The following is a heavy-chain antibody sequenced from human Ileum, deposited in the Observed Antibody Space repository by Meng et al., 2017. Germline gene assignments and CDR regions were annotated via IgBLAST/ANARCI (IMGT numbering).Heavy chain of an antibody. CDR2: CCDSGSS. J-gene: IGHJ5*02. V-gene: IGHV4-31*03. D-gene: IGHD3/OR15-3a*01. Sequence: VQQLASGPVLVSPPTPLALPCTGSGGSISSGGYYWGWIRQDPGKGLVWVGYCCDSGSSNYNPSLKSRMSIAVDTSKNQFSLNVSSVTAADTAVYYCARVRRGLGLRFDPWGQGTLVTVSS. CDR3: ARVRRGLGLRFDP. CDR1: GGSISSGGYY.